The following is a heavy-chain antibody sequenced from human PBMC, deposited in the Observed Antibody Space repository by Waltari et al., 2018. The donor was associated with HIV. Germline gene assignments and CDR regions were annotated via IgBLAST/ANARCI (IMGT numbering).Heavy chain of an antibody. D-gene: IGHD1-1*01. CDR1: GDSLPTGIYY. Sequence: QVQLQESGPGLVKPSETLSLTCTVPGDSLPTGIYYWSWIRQPPGKGLEWLGYVFYSGSTNYNPSLKSRVTISLDTSKNLFSLKLTSVTAADTALYYCARTNWDDAFDIWGQGTMVIVSS. V-gene: IGHV4-61*01. J-gene: IGHJ3*02. CDR3: ARTNWDDAFDI. CDR2: VFYSGST.